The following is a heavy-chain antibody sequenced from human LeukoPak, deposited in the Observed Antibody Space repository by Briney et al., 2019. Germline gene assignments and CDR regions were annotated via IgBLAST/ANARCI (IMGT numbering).Heavy chain of an antibody. Sequence: SSVKVSCKASGYTLTGYYMHWVRQAPGQGPEWMGWINGNSGGTKYAQKFEGRVTMTSDTSTSTVQMDLGTLRSDDTAVYYCARENIEQWPAFDYWGQGTPVTVSS. D-gene: IGHD1/OR15-1a*01. J-gene: IGHJ4*02. V-gene: IGHV1-2*02. CDR1: GYTLTGYY. CDR2: INGNSGGT. CDR3: ARENIEQWPAFDY.